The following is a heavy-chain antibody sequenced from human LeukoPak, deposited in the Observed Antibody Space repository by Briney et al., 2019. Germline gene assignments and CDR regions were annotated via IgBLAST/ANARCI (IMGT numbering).Heavy chain of an antibody. Sequence: KVSCKASGYTFTSYYMHWVRQAPGQGLEWMGIIYPGDSDTRYSPSFQGQVTISADKSISTAYLQWSSLKASDTAMYYCARRLGGIVRSHFDYWGQGTLVTVSS. CDR1: GYTFTSYY. V-gene: IGHV5-51*01. CDR2: IYPGDSDT. J-gene: IGHJ4*02. CDR3: ARRLGGIVRSHFDY. D-gene: IGHD4-23*01.